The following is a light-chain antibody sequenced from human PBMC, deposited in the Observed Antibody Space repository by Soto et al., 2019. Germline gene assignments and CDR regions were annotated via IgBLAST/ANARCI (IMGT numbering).Light chain of an antibody. J-gene: IGKJ2*01. CDR1: QSVNGY. Sequence: EVVLTQSPDTLSLSPGETATLSCRASQSVNGYLPWYQQKHGQAPSPLIYDAYTRATGVGARFTGSGSATDFSLTITSLEPEDFAVYYCQQRGKWPRTFGPGTKVEMK. CDR3: QQRGKWPRT. CDR2: DAY. V-gene: IGKV3-11*01.